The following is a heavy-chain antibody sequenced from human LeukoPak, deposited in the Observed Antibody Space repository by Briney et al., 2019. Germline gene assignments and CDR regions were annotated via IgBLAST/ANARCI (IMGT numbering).Heavy chain of an antibody. J-gene: IGHJ5*02. CDR1: GFPFSSYA. D-gene: IGHD4-17*01. Sequence: GGSLTLSCAASGFPFSSYAMSWVRPAPGKGREWVSAISGSGGSTYYADSVKGRLTISRDNSKNPLYLQVNSLRAEDTAVYYCAKDPGPYFGFCISDYGVRWFDPRRQRTLVTVSS. CDR3: AKDPGPYFGFCISDYGVRWFDP. CDR2: ISGSGGST. V-gene: IGHV3-23*01.